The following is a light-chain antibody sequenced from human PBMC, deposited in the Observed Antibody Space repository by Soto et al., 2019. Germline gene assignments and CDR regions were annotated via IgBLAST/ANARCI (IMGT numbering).Light chain of an antibody. J-gene: IGLJ3*02. V-gene: IGLV8-61*01. Sequence: QAVVTQEPSFSVSPGRTVTLTCGLSSGSVSTSYYPSWYQQTPGQAPRTLIYNTNTRSSGVPDRFSGSILGNEAALTITGAQADDESDYYCVLYMGSGTWVFGGGTKVTVL. CDR2: NTN. CDR1: SGSVSTSYY. CDR3: VLYMGSGTWV.